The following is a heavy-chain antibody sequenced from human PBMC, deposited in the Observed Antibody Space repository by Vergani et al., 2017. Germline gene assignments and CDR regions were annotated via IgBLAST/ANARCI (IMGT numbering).Heavy chain of an antibody. D-gene: IGHD2-15*01. CDR3: AKDGSGGDYYYGMDV. J-gene: IGHJ6*02. Sequence: QVQLVESGGGVVQPGRSLRLSCAASGFTFSSYAMHWVRQAPGKGLEWVAAISYDGKNKYHADSVKGRFTISRDNSKNTLYLQMNSLRAEDTAVYYCAKDGSGGDYYYGMDVWGQGTTVTVSS. V-gene: IGHV3-30*04. CDR1: GFTFSSYA. CDR2: ISYDGKNK.